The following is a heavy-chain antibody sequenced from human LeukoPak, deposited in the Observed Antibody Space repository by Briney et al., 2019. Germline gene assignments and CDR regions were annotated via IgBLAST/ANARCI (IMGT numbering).Heavy chain of an antibody. CDR1: GYSISSGYY. Sequence: SETLSLTCTVSGYSISSGYYWGWIRPPPGKGLEWIGSIYHSGSTYYNPSLKSRVTISVDTSKNQFSLKLSSVAAADTAVYYCARAAVGQLDFDYWGQGTLVTVSS. V-gene: IGHV4-38-2*02. D-gene: IGHD5-18*01. J-gene: IGHJ4*02. CDR2: IYHSGST. CDR3: ARAAVGQLDFDY.